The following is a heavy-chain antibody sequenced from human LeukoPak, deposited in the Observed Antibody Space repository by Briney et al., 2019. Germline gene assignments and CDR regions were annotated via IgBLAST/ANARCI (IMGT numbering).Heavy chain of an antibody. CDR1: GFTLSSYS. CDR2: ISSSSSYI. J-gene: IGHJ4*02. CDR3: ARVGGSYAGY. D-gene: IGHD1-26*01. Sequence: PGGSLRLSCAASGFTLSSYSMNWVRQAPGKGLEWVSSISSSSSYIYYADSVKGRFTISRDNAKNSLYLQMNSLRAEDTAVYYCARVGGSYAGYWGQGTLVTVSS. V-gene: IGHV3-21*01.